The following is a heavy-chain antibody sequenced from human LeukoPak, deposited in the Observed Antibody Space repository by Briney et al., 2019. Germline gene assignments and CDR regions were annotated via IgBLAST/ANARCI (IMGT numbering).Heavy chain of an antibody. CDR1: GITFTSYY. D-gene: IGHD6-13*01. V-gene: IGHV1-46*01. J-gene: IGHJ4*02. CDR3: ALIAPPHN. Sequence: ASVKVSCKASGITFTSYYIHSVRQAPGRGLEWRGKINPSGTITTYAPKYQGRVTVTKDTSTNTVYMELSSLRSDDTAVYYCALIAPPHNWGQGTLVTVSS. CDR2: INPSGTIT.